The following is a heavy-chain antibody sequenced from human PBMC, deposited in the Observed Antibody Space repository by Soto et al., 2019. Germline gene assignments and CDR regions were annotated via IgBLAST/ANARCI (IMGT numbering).Heavy chain of an antibody. D-gene: IGHD1-1*01. J-gene: IGHJ4*02. CDR2: INAGNGNT. Sequence: ASVKVSCKASGYTFTSYAMHWVRQAPGQRLEWMGWINAGNGNTKYSQKFQGRVTITRDTSASTAYMELSSLRSEDTAVYYCATRGTRWLQSPFDYWGQGTLVTVSS. CDR1: GYTFTSYA. V-gene: IGHV1-3*01. CDR3: ATRGTRWLQSPFDY.